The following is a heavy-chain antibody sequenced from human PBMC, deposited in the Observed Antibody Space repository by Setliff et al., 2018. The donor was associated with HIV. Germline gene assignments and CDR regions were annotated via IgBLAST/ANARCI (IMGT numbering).Heavy chain of an antibody. Sequence: KASETLSLTCAVSGGSISSSNWWSWVRQPPGKGLEWVGEIYHSGGTNYNPSLRGRVTISLAKSKNQFPLNLTSVTAADTAVYYCARAPITIFGVVTHPFDYWGQGTLVTVSS. CDR2: IYHSGGT. CDR3: ARAPITIFGVVTHPFDY. V-gene: IGHV4-4*02. CDR1: GGSISSSNW. D-gene: IGHD3-3*01. J-gene: IGHJ4*02.